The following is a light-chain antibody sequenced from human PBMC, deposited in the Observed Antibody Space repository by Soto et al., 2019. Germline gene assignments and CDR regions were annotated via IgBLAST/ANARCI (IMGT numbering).Light chain of an antibody. CDR3: SSYAGSNILGV. V-gene: IGLV2-8*01. J-gene: IGLJ1*01. CDR2: EAS. CDR1: SSDVGGYNY. Sequence: QSVLTQPPSASGSPGQSVTISCTGTSSDVGGYNYVSWYQQHPGKAPKLMIYEASKRPSGVPDRFSGSKSGNTASLTVSGLQAEDEADYYCSSYAGSNILGVFGTGTKVTVL.